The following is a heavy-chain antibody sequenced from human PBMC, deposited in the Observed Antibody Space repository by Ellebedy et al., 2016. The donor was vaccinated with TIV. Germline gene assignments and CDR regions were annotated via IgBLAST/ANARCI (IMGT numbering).Heavy chain of an antibody. D-gene: IGHD3-10*01. V-gene: IGHV2-26*01. J-gene: IGHJ6*02. Sequence: SGPTLVKPTQTLTLTCTFSGFSLSTRGVCVSWIRQPPGKALEWLAHIFSNDEKSYSTSLKSRLTISKDTSKSQVVLTMTNMDPVDTATYYCARTLWFGESYYYGMDVWGQGTTVTVSS. CDR1: GFSLSTRGVC. CDR3: ARTLWFGESYYYGMDV. CDR2: IFSNDEK.